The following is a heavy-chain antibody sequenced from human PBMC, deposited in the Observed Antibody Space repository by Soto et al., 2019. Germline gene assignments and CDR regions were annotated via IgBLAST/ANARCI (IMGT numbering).Heavy chain of an antibody. CDR1: GGTFSSYA. Sequence: QVQLVQSGAEVKKPGSSVKVSCKASGGTFSSYAISWVRQAPGQGLEWMGGIIPIFGTANYAQMFQGIVTITAGESTSTAYMELSSLRSENTAVFYCARAGYYDSSGPRAFDIWGQGTMVTVSS. D-gene: IGHD3-22*01. CDR2: IIPIFGTA. J-gene: IGHJ3*02. CDR3: ARAGYYDSSGPRAFDI. V-gene: IGHV1-69*01.